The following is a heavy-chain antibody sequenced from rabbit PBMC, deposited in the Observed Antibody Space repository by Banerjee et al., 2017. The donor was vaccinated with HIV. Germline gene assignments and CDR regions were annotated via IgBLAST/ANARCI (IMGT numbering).Heavy chain of an antibody. J-gene: IGHJ4*01. Sequence: QEQLEESGGDLVKPEGSLTLTCTASGFSFSSSYVMCWVRQAPGKGLEWIASIGGGSSGSTNYASWAKGRFTISKTSSTTVTLQMTSLTAADTATYFCARKFAGSRDLWGQGTLVTVS. CDR2: IGGGSSGST. CDR3: ARKFAGSRDL. V-gene: IGHV1S45*01. D-gene: IGHD4-2*01. CDR1: GFSFSSSYV.